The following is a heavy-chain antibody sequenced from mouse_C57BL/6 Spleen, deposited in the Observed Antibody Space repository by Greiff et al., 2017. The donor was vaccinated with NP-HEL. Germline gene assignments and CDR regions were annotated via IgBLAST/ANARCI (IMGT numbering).Heavy chain of an antibody. J-gene: IGHJ4*01. CDR3: ARALVTPYYYAMDY. Sequence: QVQLQQPGAELVRPGTSVKLSCKASGYTFTSYWMHWVKQRPGQGLEWIGVIDPSDSYTNYNQKFKGKATLTVDTSSSTAYMQLSSLTSEDSAVYYCARALVTPYYYAMDYWGQGTSVTVSS. CDR1: GYTFTSYW. D-gene: IGHD2-2*01. CDR2: IDPSDSYT. V-gene: IGHV1-59*01.